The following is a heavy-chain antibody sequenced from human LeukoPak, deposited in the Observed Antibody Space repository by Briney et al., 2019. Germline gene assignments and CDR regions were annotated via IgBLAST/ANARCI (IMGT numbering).Heavy chain of an antibody. J-gene: IGHJ4*02. CDR3: AREKGGWGGYDWIRRDPKIQNDY. CDR1: GGTFSSYA. V-gene: IGHV1-69*04. Sequence: AASVKVSCKASGGTFSSYAISWVRQAPGQGLEWMGRIIPILGIANYAQKFQGRVTITADKSTSTAYMEPSSLRSEDTAVYYCAREKGGWGGYDWIRRDPKIQNDYWGQGTLVTVSS. D-gene: IGHD5-12*01. CDR2: IIPILGIA.